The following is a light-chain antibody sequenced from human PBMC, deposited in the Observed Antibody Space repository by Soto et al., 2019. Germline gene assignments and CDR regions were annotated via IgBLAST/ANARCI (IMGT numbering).Light chain of an antibody. CDR3: SSYTDRKNLV. CDR2: DVT. J-gene: IGLJ1*01. Sequence: QSVLTQPRSVSGSPGQSVTISCTVTSSDVGVYNYVSWYQQHPGKAPKLMIYDVTKRPSGVPDRFSGSKSGNTASLTVSALQAEDEADYSCSSYTDRKNLVFGTGTKVTVL. V-gene: IGLV2-11*01. CDR1: SSDVGVYNY.